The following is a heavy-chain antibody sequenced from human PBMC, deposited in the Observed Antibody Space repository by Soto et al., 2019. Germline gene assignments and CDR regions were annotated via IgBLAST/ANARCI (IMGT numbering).Heavy chain of an antibody. CDR2: IIPIFGTA. CDR1: GGTFSSYA. Sequence: QVQLVQSGAEVKKPGSSVKVSCKASGGTFSSYAISWVRQAPGQGLEWMGGIIPIFGTANYAQKFQGRVTXXADESTSTAYLDLSSLRSEDTAVYYCARGGDYFLSRSCFDPWGQGTLVTVSS. D-gene: IGHD4-17*01. J-gene: IGHJ5*02. V-gene: IGHV1-69*12. CDR3: ARGGDYFLSRSCFDP.